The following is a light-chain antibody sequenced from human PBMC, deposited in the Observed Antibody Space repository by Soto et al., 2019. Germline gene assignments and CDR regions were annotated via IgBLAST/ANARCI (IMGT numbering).Light chain of an antibody. CDR3: SSYAGSKNFIV. CDR2: DVN. V-gene: IGLV2-8*01. CDR1: TSDVGGYNY. Sequence: QSVLTQPPSASGSPGQSVTISCTGTTSDVGGYNYVSWYQLHPGKVPKLIISDVNKRPSGVPDRFSGSKSGSTASLTVSGLQAEDEADYFCSSYAGSKNFIVFGGGTKLTVL. J-gene: IGLJ2*01.